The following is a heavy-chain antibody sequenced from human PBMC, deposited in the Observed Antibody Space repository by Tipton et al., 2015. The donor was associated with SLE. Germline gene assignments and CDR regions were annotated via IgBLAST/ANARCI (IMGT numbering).Heavy chain of an antibody. V-gene: IGHV4-39*07. CDR3: ASARGSRYCSNNVCYNPLDNLDV. CDR1: GGSISSSSYY. J-gene: IGHJ6*04. Sequence: TLSLTCTVSGGSISSSSYYWGWIRQPPGKGLEWIGEVNHSGSTNYNPSLQSRVTMSIDTSKNQFSLKLNSVTAADTAVYYCASARGSRYCSNNVCYNPLDNLDVWGKGTTVIVSS. D-gene: IGHD2-8*01. CDR2: VNHSGST.